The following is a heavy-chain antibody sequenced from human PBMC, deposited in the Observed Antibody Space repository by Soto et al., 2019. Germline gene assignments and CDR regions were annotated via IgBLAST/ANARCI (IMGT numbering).Heavy chain of an antibody. CDR1: GFTFSSYS. V-gene: IGHV3-48*01. CDR2: ISSSSSTI. D-gene: IGHD3-10*01. Sequence: EVQLVESGGGLVQPGGSLRLSCAASGFTFSSYSMNWVRQAPGKGLEWVSYISSSSSTISYADSVKGRFTISRDNAKNSLYLQMNSLRAEDKAVYYCARANYYGAPGDFDYWGQGTLVTVS. CDR3: ARANYYGAPGDFDY. J-gene: IGHJ4*02.